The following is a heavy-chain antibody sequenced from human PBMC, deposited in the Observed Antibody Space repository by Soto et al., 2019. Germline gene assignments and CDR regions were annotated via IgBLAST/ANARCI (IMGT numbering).Heavy chain of an antibody. CDR3: ARERRFLEWLFFDY. CDR2: ISSSSSTI. CDR1: GFTFSSYS. V-gene: IGHV3-48*02. Sequence: GGSLRLSCAASGFTFSSYSMNWVRQAPGKGLEWVSYISSSSSTIYYADSVKGRFTISRDNAKNSLYLQMNSLRDEDTAVYYCARERRFLEWLFFDYWGQGTLVTVSS. J-gene: IGHJ4*02. D-gene: IGHD3-3*01.